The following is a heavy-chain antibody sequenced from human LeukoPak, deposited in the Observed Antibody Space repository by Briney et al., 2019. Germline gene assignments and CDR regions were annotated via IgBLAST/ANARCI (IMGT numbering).Heavy chain of an antibody. CDR1: GFTFSSYG. Sequence: GSLRLSCAASGFTFSSYGMHWVRQAPGKGLEWVAVISYDGSNKYYADSVKGRFTISRDNSKNTLYLQMNSLRAEDTAVYYCAKAFTVTLSAFDIWGQGTMVTVSS. CDR3: AKAFTVTLSAFDI. J-gene: IGHJ3*02. V-gene: IGHV3-30*18. D-gene: IGHD4-11*01. CDR2: ISYDGSNK.